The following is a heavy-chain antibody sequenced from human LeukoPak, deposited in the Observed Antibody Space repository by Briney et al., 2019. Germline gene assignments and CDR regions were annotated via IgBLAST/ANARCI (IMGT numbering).Heavy chain of an antibody. D-gene: IGHD2-15*01. CDR1: GGSFSGYY. Sequence: SETLSLTCAVYGGSFSGYYWSWIRQPPGKGLEWIGEINHSGSTNYNPSLKSRVTISVDTSKNQFSLKLSSVTAADTAVYYCARGHNFVVVVAATPDVWGRGTTVTVSS. CDR3: ARGHNFVVVVAATPDV. V-gene: IGHV4-34*01. CDR2: INHSGST. J-gene: IGHJ6*04.